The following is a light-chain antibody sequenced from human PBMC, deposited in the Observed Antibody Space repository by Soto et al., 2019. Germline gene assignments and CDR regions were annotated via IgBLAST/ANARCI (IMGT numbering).Light chain of an antibody. J-gene: IGKJ2*01. Sequence: EIVMTQSPATLSVSPGERATLSCRASQSVSSNLAWYQQKPGQAPRLLIYGASTRATDLPGRFSGSGSGTEFTLTISSLQSEDFAVYYCQQYNSYSTFGQGTKLEIK. CDR3: QQYNSYST. V-gene: IGKV3-15*01. CDR1: QSVSSN. CDR2: GAS.